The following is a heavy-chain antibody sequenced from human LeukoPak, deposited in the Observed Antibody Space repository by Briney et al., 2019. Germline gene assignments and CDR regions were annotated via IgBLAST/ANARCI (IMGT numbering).Heavy chain of an antibody. D-gene: IGHD2-2*01. CDR3: ARVPSGDIIVVPTAFYYFDY. CDR2: INPNSGGT. V-gene: IGHV1-2*02. CDR1: VYTFTGYY. J-gene: IGHJ4*02. Sequence: ASVKVSCKASVYTFTGYYMHWVRQAPGQGLEWMGWINPNSGGTNYAQKFQGRVTMTRDTSISTTYMELSRLRSDDTAVYYCARVPSGDIIVVPTAFYYFDYWAQGTLVTVSS.